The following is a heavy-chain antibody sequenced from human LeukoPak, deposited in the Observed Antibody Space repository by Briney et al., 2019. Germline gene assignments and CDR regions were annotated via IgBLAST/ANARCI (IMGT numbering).Heavy chain of an antibody. CDR2: IYYSGST. CDR3: ARHRRLRPTYYFYY. CDR1: GGSISSYY. J-gene: IGHJ4*02. D-gene: IGHD5-12*01. V-gene: IGHV4-59*08. Sequence: SETLSLTCTVSGGSISSYYWSWIRQPPGKGLEWIGYIYYSGSTNYNPSLTSRVTISVDTSNNQFSLKLSSVTAADTAVYYCARHRRLRPTYYFYYWGQGTLVTVSS.